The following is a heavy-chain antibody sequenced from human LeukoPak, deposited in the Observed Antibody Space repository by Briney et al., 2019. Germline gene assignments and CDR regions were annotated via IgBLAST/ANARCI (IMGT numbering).Heavy chain of an antibody. J-gene: IGHJ5*02. CDR1: GASIGSNIWWNNW. D-gene: IGHD5-24*01. CDR3: AIRPRDVVSWFDP. CDR2: IYHSEST. V-gene: IGHV4-4*02. Sequence: PSETLSLTCAVSGASIGSNIWWNNWWSWVRQPPGRGLEWIGEIYHSESTNYNPSLMSRVTISVDKSKNQFSLKLSSVTAADTAVYYCAIRPRDVVSWFDPWGQGTLVTVSS.